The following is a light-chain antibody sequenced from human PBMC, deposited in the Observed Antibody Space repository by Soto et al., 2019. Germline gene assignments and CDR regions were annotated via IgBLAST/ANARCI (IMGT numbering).Light chain of an antibody. Sequence: EIVMTQSPATLSVSPGERATLCVSASQSVSSNLAWYQQKPGQAPRLLIYGASTRATGIPARFSGSGSGTEFTLTISSLQSEDFAVYYCQQYNNWPPRTFGQGTKVDI. V-gene: IGKV3-15*01. CDR1: QSVSSN. J-gene: IGKJ1*01. CDR3: QQYNNWPPRT. CDR2: GAS.